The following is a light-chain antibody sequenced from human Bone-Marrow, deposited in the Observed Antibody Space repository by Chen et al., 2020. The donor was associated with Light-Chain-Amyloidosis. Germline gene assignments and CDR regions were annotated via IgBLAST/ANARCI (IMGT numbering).Light chain of an antibody. CDR3: SSYTLTNTLV. Sequence: QSALTQPASVSGSPGQSITISCTGTSSDVGGDNHVSWYQKHPDKAPKRMIYEGTNRPSWVPDRFSASKSDNTASLTISGLQTEDEADYFCSSYTLTNTLVFGSGTRVTVL. CDR2: EGT. V-gene: IGLV2-14*01. CDR1: SSDVGGDNH. J-gene: IGLJ1*01.